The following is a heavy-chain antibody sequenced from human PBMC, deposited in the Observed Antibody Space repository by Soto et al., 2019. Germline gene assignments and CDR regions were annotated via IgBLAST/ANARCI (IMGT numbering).Heavy chain of an antibody. CDR1: GGSMSSYY. J-gene: IGHJ5*02. CDR2: VYSSGGT. D-gene: IGHD3-3*01. CDR3: ARGQRFSDWFDP. Sequence: QVHLQQSGPGLVNPSETLSLTCTVSGGSMSSYYWTWIRQPAGKGLEWIGRVYSSGGTHYNPSLKSRVTISQDTSKNQFSLRLLSVTAADTAVYYCARGQRFSDWFDPWGQGTLVTVSS. V-gene: IGHV4-4*07.